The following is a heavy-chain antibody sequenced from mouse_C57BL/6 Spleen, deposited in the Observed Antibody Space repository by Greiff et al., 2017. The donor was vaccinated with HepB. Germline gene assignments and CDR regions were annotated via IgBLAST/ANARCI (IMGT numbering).Heavy chain of an antibody. CDR2: IDPSDSYT. D-gene: IGHD2-5*01. J-gene: IGHJ3*01. CDR1: GYTFTSYW. Sequence: VQLQQPGAELVMPGASVKLSCKASGYTFTSYWMHWVKQRPGQGLEWIGEIDPSDSYTNYNQKFKGKSTLTVDKSSSTAYMQLSSLTSEDSAVYYCARYSNNGAYWGQGTLVTVSA. CDR3: ARYSNNGAY. V-gene: IGHV1-69*01.